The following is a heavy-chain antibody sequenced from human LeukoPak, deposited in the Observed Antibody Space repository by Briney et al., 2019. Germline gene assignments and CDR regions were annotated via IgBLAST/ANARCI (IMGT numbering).Heavy chain of an antibody. CDR1: GGSISSGGYY. V-gene: IGHV4-31*03. J-gene: IGHJ6*03. CDR2: IYYSGST. CDR3: ARKVDQYYYYMDV. D-gene: IGHD2-2*01. Sequence: SETLSLTCTVSGGSISSGGYYWSWIRQHPGKGLEWIGYIYYSGSTYYNSSLKSRVTISVDTSKNQFSLKLSSVTAADTAMYYCARKVDQYYYYMDVWGKGTAVTVSS.